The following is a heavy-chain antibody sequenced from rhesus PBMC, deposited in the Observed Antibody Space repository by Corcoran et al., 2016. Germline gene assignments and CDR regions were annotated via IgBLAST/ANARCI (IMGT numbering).Heavy chain of an antibody. CDR3: AGPWHTNGWYGDY. CDR1: GGSFSTYW. CDR2: INGKSGSP. V-gene: IGHV4-80*01. J-gene: IGHJ4*01. Sequence: QVQLQESGPGLVKPSETLSLTCTISGGSFSTYWWTWIRQPPGKGLEWIGEINGKSGSPTHNASLKSRVTISKDASRNQIFLKLTSVTAADTAVYYCAGPWHTNGWYGDYWGQGVRVTVSP. D-gene: IGHD6-31*01.